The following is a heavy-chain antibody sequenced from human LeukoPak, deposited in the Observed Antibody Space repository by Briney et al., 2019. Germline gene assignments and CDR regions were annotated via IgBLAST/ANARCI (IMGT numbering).Heavy chain of an antibody. Sequence: ASVKVSCKASGYTFTGYYMHWVRQAPGQGLEWMGRINPNSGGTNYAQKFQGRVTMTRDTSISTAYMELSSLRSEDTAVYYCARDAYCSSGSCPPYYFDYWGQGTLVTVSS. CDR2: INPNSGGT. D-gene: IGHD2-15*01. V-gene: IGHV1-2*06. CDR1: GYTFTGYY. CDR3: ARDAYCSSGSCPPYYFDY. J-gene: IGHJ4*02.